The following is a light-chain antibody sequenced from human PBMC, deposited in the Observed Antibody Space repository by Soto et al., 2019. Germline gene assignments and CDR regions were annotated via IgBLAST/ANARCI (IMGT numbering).Light chain of an antibody. CDR2: DDD. Sequence: QSVLTQPPSVSAAPGQTVTISCSGSSSNIGNNYVSWYQHLPGTAPKLLIYDDDKRPSGIPDRFSGSKSGTSATLGITGLQTGDEADYYCGTWDNSLSAFVFGTGTKLTVL. CDR3: GTWDNSLSAFV. J-gene: IGLJ1*01. CDR1: SSNIGNNY. V-gene: IGLV1-51*01.